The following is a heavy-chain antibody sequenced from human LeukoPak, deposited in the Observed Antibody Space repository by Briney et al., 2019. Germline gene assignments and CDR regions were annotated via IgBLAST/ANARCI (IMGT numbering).Heavy chain of an antibody. J-gene: IGHJ4*02. CDR2: IYTSGST. V-gene: IGHV4-4*07. CDR3: ARDSVETATITLGDY. D-gene: IGHD5-24*01. CDR1: GGSISSYY. Sequence: SETLSLTCTVSGGSISSYYWSWIRQPAGKGLEWIGRIYTSGSTNYNPSLKSRVTMSVDTSKNQFSLRLSSVTAADTAVYYCARDSVETATITLGDYWGQGTLVTVSS.